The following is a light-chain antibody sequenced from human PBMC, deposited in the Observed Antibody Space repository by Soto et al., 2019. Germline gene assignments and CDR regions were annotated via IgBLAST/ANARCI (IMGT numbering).Light chain of an antibody. V-gene: IGKV1-5*01. CDR2: AAS. CDR1: QSTGSG. CDR3: QQYNPYSRT. J-gene: IGKJ1*01. Sequence: DLQMTQSPSTLSASVGDRVTITCRASQSTGSGLAWYQQKPGKAPKLLIYAASSLQSGVPSRCSGSGSGTDFTLTISSLQRDDFAIYYCQQYNPYSRTFGQGTKVDIK.